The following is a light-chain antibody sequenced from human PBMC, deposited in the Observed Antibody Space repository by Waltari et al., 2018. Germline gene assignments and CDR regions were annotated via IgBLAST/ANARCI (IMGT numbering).Light chain of an antibody. Sequence: EILLTQSPVTLSVSPGERATLSCKASQSVHSYLAWYQQKPGQAPRLLIYDASNRARGIPARFSGSGSGTDFTLTISNVEPEDFAVYYCQQRHDWPLNFGGGTKLEIK. CDR1: QSVHSY. CDR3: QQRHDWPLN. J-gene: IGKJ4*01. CDR2: DAS. V-gene: IGKV3-11*01.